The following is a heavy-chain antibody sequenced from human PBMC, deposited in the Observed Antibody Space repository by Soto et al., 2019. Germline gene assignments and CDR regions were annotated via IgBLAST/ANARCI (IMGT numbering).Heavy chain of an antibody. CDR1: GYTFTSYG. J-gene: IGHJ1*01. CDR3: ARDSEVPAAIENFQH. CDR2: ISAYNGNT. V-gene: IGHV1-18*01. Sequence: ASVKVSCKASGYTFTSYGISWVRQAPGQGLEWMGWISAYNGNTNYAQKLQGRVTMTTDTSTSTAYMELRSLRSDDTAVYYCARDSEVPAAIENFQHWGQRTLVTVSS. D-gene: IGHD2-2*01.